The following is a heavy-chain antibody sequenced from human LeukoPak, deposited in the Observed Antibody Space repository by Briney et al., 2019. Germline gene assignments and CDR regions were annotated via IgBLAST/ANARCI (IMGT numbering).Heavy chain of an antibody. CDR2: ISYDGSNK. J-gene: IGHJ4*02. V-gene: IGHV3-30*18. D-gene: IGHD2-2*01. Sequence: GGSLRLAWAASGFTFSSYGMHWVRQAPGKGLERVAVISYDGSNKYYADSVKGRFTISRDNSKNTLYLQMNSLRAEDTAVYYCAKLCSTSCYGSGSPIDYWGQGTLVTVSS. CDR3: AKLCSTSCYGSGSPIDY. CDR1: GFTFSSYG.